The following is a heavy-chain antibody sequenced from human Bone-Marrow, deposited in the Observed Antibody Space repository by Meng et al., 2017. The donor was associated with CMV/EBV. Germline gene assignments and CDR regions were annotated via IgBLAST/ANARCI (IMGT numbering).Heavy chain of an antibody. CDR2: INPNSGGT. CDR3: ARLFRDCTNGVCYPAYYGMDV. D-gene: IGHD2-8*01. CDR1: GYTFTGYY. V-gene: IGHV1-2*02. Sequence: ASVKVSCKASGYTFTGYYMHWVRQAPGQGLEWMGWINPNSGGTNYAQKFQGRVTMTRDTSISTAYMELSRLRSDDTAVYYCARLFRDCTNGVCYPAYYGMDVWGQGTTVTVSS. J-gene: IGHJ6*02.